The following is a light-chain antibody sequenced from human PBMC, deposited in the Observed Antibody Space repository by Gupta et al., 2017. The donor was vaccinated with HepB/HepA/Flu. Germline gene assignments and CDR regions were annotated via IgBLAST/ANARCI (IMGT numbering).Light chain of an antibody. CDR2: DAS. CDR1: QSISSY. CDR3: QQRSNWPLT. Sequence: TQSPATLSLSPGERATLSCRASQSISSYLAWYQQKPGQAPRLLIYDASNRATGIPARFGGSGSGTDFTLTISSLEPEDFAIYYCQQRSNWPLTFGGGTRVDIK. V-gene: IGKV3-11*01. J-gene: IGKJ4*01.